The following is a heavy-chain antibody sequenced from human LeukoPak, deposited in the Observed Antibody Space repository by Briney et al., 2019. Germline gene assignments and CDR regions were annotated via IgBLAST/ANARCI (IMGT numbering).Heavy chain of an antibody. CDR2: INPNSGGT. CDR1: GYTFTGYY. V-gene: IGHV1-2*02. J-gene: IGHJ4*02. Sequence: ASVKVSCKASGYTFTGYYMYWVRQAPGQGLEWMGWINPNSGGTNYAQKFQGRVTMTRDTSISTAYMELSRLRSDDTAVYYCAGGLRFYDSSGYYYYYFDYWAQGTLVTVSS. CDR3: AGGLRFYDSSGYYYYYFDY. D-gene: IGHD3-22*01.